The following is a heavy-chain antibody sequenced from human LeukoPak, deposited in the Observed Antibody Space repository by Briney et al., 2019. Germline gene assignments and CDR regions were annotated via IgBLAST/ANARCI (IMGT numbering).Heavy chain of an antibody. Sequence: SETLSLTCTVSGYSISSGYYWGWIRQPPGKGLEWIGRIYASGNTNYNPSLKGRVTMTVDTSKNQFSLNLSSVTAADTAVYYCARGRGSSWYYFDSWGQGTLVTVSS. CDR2: IYASGNT. V-gene: IGHV4-38-2*02. CDR3: ARGRGSSWYYFDS. J-gene: IGHJ4*02. D-gene: IGHD6-13*01. CDR1: GYSISSGYY.